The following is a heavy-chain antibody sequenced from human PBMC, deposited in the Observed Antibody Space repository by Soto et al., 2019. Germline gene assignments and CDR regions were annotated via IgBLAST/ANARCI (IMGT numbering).Heavy chain of an antibody. J-gene: IGHJ4*02. CDR3: AKQLRGSGWYPLDS. Sequence: GGSLRLSCTASEFSLRASDMHSVRRSPGKGLEWLAVSSFDGTQQFYGDSVKGRFTVSRDNSNNTLYLEMNSLRTEDTAVYYCAKQLRGSGWYPLDSWGQGTPVTVSS. D-gene: IGHD6-19*01. V-gene: IGHV3-30*18. CDR2: SSFDGTQQ. CDR1: EFSLRASD.